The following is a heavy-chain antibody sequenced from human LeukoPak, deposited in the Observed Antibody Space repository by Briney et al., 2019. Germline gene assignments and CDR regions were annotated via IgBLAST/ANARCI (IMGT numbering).Heavy chain of an antibody. Sequence: SETLSLTCTVSGGSISSGDYYWSWIRQPPGKGLGWIGYIYYSGSTYYNPSLKSRVTISVDTSKNQFSLKLSSVTAADTAVYYCARSSNCSSTSCYAGGFDYWGQGTLVTVSS. CDR3: ARSSNCSSTSCYAGGFDY. D-gene: IGHD2-2*01. V-gene: IGHV4-30-4*08. J-gene: IGHJ4*02. CDR1: GGSISSGDYY. CDR2: IYYSGST.